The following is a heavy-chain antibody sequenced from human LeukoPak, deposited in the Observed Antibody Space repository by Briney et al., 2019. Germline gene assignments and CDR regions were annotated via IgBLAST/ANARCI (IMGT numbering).Heavy chain of an antibody. V-gene: IGHV3-30*02. CDR3: AKDLDYYGSGSYHDY. J-gene: IGHJ4*02. D-gene: IGHD3-10*01. CDR1: GFTFSSYG. CDR2: IRYDGSNK. Sequence: GGSLRLSCAASGFTFSSYGMHWVRQAPGKGLEWVAFIRYDGSNKYYADSVKGRFTISRDNSKNTLYLQMNSLRAEDTAVYYCAKDLDYYGSGSYHDYWGQGTLVTVSS.